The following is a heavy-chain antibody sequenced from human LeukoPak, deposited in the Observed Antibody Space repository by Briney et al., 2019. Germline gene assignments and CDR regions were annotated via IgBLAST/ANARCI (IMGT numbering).Heavy chain of an antibody. CDR3: ARDGGMTTGDY. D-gene: IGHD4-11*01. CDR2: ISSSSYI. J-gene: IGHJ4*02. CDR1: GFTFSGYS. V-gene: IGHV3-21*01. Sequence: GGSLRLSCAASGFTFSGYSMNWVRQAPGKGLEWVSSISSSSYIYYADSVKGRFTISRDNAKNSLYLQMNSLRAEDTAVYYCARDGGMTTGDYWGQGTLVTVSS.